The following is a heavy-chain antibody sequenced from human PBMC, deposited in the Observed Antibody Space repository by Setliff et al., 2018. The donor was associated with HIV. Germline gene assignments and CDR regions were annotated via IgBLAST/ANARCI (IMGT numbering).Heavy chain of an antibody. J-gene: IGHJ6*03. CDR3: AKDIREGCSTTSCHRYYYIDA. CDR2: ISWNRGTI. D-gene: IGHD2-2*01. Sequence: PGGSLRLSCVASGFTLDEYAMYWVRQRPGKGLELVSSISWNRGTIGYADSVKGRFTISRDDAKNSLYLQMNSLRPEDSALYYCAKDIREGCSTTSCHRYYYIDAWGKGTTVTVSS. CDR1: GFTLDEYA. V-gene: IGHV3-9*01.